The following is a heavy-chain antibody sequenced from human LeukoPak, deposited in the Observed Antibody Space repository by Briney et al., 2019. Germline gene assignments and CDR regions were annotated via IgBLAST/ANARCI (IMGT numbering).Heavy chain of an antibody. Sequence: GGSLRLSCAASGFTVSSNYMSWVRQAPGKGLEWVSDIYSGGSTYYADSVKGRFTISRDDSKNTLYLQMNSLRAEDTAVYYCASPSSGSFLFFSFDYWGQGTLVTVSS. D-gene: IGHD3-10*01. J-gene: IGHJ4*02. CDR2: IYSGGST. CDR1: GFTVSSNY. V-gene: IGHV3-66*01. CDR3: ASPSSGSFLFFSFDY.